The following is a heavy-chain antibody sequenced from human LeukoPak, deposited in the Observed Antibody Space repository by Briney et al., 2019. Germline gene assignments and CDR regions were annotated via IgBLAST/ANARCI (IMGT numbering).Heavy chain of an antibody. J-gene: IGHJ4*02. V-gene: IGHV4-34*01. Sequence: TSETLSLTCAVYGGSFSGYYWSWIRQPPGKGLEWIGEINHSGSTNYNPSLKSRVTISVDTSKNQFSLKLSSVTAADTAVYYCGRVPHDYWGQGTLVTVSS. CDR1: GGSFSGYY. CDR2: INHSGST. CDR3: GRVPHDY.